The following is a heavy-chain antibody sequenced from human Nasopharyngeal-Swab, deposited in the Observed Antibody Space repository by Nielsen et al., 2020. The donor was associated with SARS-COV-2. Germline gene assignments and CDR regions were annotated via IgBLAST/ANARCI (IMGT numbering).Heavy chain of an antibody. V-gene: IGHV3-7*01. J-gene: IGHJ4*02. CDR1: GFTFSSYW. CDR2: IKQDGSEK. CDR3: ARLRGGPWVGFDY. D-gene: IGHD3-3*01. Sequence: GGSLRLSCAASGFTFSSYWMSWVRQAQGKGLEWVANIKQDGSEKYYVDSVKGRFTISRDNAKNSLYLQMNSLRAEDTAVYYCARLRGGPWVGFDYWGQGTLVTVSS.